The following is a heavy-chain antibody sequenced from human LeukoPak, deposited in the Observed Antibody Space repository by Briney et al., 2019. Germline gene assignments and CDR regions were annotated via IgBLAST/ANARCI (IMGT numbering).Heavy chain of an antibody. CDR1: GGSISSYY. D-gene: IGHD6-19*01. Sequence: SETLSLTCTVSGGSISSYYWSWIRQPPGKGLEWIGEINHSGSTNYNPSLKSRVTISVDTSKNQFSLKLSSVTAADTAVYYCARRAGTEFDYWGQGTLVTVSS. CDR3: ARRAGTEFDY. J-gene: IGHJ4*02. CDR2: INHSGST. V-gene: IGHV4-34*01.